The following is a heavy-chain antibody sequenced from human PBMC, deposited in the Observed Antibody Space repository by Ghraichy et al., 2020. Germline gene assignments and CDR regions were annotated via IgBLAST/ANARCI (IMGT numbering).Heavy chain of an antibody. CDR1: GYTFTTYN. V-gene: IGHV1-46*01. CDR3: ARDRGGVGAD. CDR2: MNTSGTGT. Sequence: VKVSCKASGYTFTTYNIHWVRQAPGQGLEWMGIMNTSGTGTTYAQKFQGRVTMTRDTSATTVYMELRGLRSDDTAMYYCARDRGGVGADWGQGTLINVSS. J-gene: IGHJ4*02. D-gene: IGHD1-26*01.